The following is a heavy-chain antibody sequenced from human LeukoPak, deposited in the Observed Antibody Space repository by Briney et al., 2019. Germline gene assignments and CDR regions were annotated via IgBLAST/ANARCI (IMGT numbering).Heavy chain of an antibody. J-gene: IGHJ4*02. CDR2: INWRGGST. Sequence: GGSLRLSCVASGFTFEDYGMSWVRQSAGKGLEWVSSINWRGGSTHYAESVKGRFTISRDNAKNSLFLQMNSLRAEDTALYYCARANYSPYYFDYWGQGTLVTVSS. CDR3: ARANYSPYYFDY. CDR1: GFTFEDYG. V-gene: IGHV3-20*04. D-gene: IGHD4-11*01.